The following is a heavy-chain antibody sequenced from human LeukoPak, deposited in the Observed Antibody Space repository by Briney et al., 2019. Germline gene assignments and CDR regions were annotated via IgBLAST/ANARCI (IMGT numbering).Heavy chain of an antibody. Sequence: GGSLRLSCAASGFTLSDHYIDWVRQAPGKGLEWVGRMRNKVNSYTAEYAASVKGRFTISADKSKNSVNLQMNSLRTEDTAVYYCARTNTRISDAHEALDIWGQGTMVTVSS. D-gene: IGHD2-2*01. CDR3: ARTNTRISDAHEALDI. CDR2: MRNKVNSYTA. J-gene: IGHJ3*02. CDR1: GFTLSDHY. V-gene: IGHV3-72*01.